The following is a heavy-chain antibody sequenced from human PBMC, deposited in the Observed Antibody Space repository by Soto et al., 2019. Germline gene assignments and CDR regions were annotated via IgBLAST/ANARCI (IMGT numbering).Heavy chain of an antibody. CDR1: GFTFSSYG. D-gene: IGHD3-3*01. CDR2: VWYDGSNK. J-gene: IGHJ6*02. CDR3: ARIHYDFWSGPCDYYYGMDV. Sequence: QVQLVESGGGVVQPGRSLRPSCPASGFTFSSYGIHWVRQAPGKGLEWVAVVWYDGSNKYYADSVKGRFTISRDNSKKTLYLQMHSLRAEDTAVYYCARIHYDFWSGPCDYYYGMDVWGQGTKVTVSS. V-gene: IGHV3-33*01.